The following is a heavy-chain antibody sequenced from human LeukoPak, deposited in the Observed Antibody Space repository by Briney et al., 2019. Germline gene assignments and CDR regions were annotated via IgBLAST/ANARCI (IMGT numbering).Heavy chain of an antibody. V-gene: IGHV1-2*02. J-gene: IGHJ1*01. D-gene: IGHD5-24*01. CDR2: VYPKNGGT. Sequence: ASVKVSCKASGYTFTLYNIHWIRQAPGQGLEWMGYVYPKNGGTKYARKFQDRVTMTRDTPISTAYMELRNLRPDDTAVYYCAKFDGQGATILDWGQGTLVTVSS. CDR3: AKFDGQGATILD. CDR1: GYTFTLYN.